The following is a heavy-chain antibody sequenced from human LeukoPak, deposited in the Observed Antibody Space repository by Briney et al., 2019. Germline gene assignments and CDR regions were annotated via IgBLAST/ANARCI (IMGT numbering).Heavy chain of an antibody. V-gene: IGHV3-48*01. D-gene: IGHD6-13*01. CDR2: ISSSSSTI. CDR1: GFTFSSYS. CDR3: ARTNPNSSSWYRSRNWLYFQH. J-gene: IGHJ1*01. Sequence: QSGGSLRLSCAASGFTFSSYSMSWVRQAPGKGLEWVSYISSSSSTIYYADSVKGRFTISRDNAKNSLYLQMNSLRAEDTAVYYCARTNPNSSSWYRSRNWLYFQHWGQGTLVTVSS.